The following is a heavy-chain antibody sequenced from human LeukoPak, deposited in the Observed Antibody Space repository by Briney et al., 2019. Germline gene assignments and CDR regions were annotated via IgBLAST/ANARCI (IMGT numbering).Heavy chain of an antibody. J-gene: IGHJ4*02. Sequence: GGSLRLSCAASGFTFSRYGMHWVRQASGKGLEWVAVISYDGSNKYYADSVKGRFTISRDNSKNTLYLQMNGLRAEDTAVYYCAKDGDSSGWYYFDYWGQGTLVTVSS. D-gene: IGHD6-19*01. V-gene: IGHV3-30*18. CDR3: AKDGDSSGWYYFDY. CDR1: GFTFSRYG. CDR2: ISYDGSNK.